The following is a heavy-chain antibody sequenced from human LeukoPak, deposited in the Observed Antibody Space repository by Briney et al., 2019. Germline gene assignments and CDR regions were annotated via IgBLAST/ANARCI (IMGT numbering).Heavy chain of an antibody. J-gene: IGHJ3*02. D-gene: IGHD3-16*01. CDR3: ARHLTMITVPRDAFDI. V-gene: IGHV5-51*01. CDR1: GYSFTSYW. Sequence: GESLKISCKGSGYSFTSYWIGWVRQMPGKGLEWMGVIYPGDSDTRYSPSFQGQVSISADKSISTAYLQWSGLKASDTAMYYCARHLTMITVPRDAFDIWGQGTIVTVTS. CDR2: IYPGDSDT.